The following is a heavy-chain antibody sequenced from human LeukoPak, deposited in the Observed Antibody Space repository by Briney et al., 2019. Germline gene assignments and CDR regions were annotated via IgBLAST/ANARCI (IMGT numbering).Heavy chain of an antibody. CDR3: ASPYYYDSSGYDDY. V-gene: IGHV3-7*01. CDR1: GFTFSSYW. Sequence: GGSLRLSCAASGFTFSSYWMSWVRQAPGKGLEWVADIKQDGSEKYYVDSVKGRFTIYRDNAKNSLYLQMNSLRAEDTAVYYCASPYYYDSSGYDDYWGQGTLVTVSS. CDR2: IKQDGSEK. J-gene: IGHJ4*02. D-gene: IGHD3-22*01.